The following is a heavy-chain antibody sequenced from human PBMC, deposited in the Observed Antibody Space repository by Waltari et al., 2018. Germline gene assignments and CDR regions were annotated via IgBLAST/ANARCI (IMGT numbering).Heavy chain of an antibody. D-gene: IGHD6-13*01. CDR1: GGSFSGYY. Sequence: QVQLQQWGAGLLKPSETLSLTCAVYGGSFSGYYWSWIRQPPGKGLEWIGEINHSGSTNYNPSLKSRGTISVDTAKNQFSLKLSSVTAADTAVYYCARDIAAAGGDFDYWGQGTLVTVSS. V-gene: IGHV4-34*01. CDR2: INHSGST. J-gene: IGHJ4*02. CDR3: ARDIAAAGGDFDY.